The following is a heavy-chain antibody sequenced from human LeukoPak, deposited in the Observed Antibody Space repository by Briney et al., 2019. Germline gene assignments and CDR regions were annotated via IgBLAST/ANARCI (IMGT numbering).Heavy chain of an antibody. J-gene: IGHJ6*02. V-gene: IGHV1-2*02. D-gene: IGHD3-3*01. Sequence: ASVKVSCKASGYTFTGYYMHWVRQAPGQGLEWMGWINSNSGGTNYAQKFQGRVTMTRDTSISTAYMELSRLRSDDTAVYYCARDLLSGVVNGMDVWGQGTTVTVSS. CDR1: GYTFTGYY. CDR2: INSNSGGT. CDR3: ARDLLSGVVNGMDV.